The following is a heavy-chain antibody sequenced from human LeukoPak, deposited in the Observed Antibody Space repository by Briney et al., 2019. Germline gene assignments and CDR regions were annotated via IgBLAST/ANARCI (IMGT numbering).Heavy chain of an antibody. V-gene: IGHV4-59*08. Sequence: SETLSLTCTVSGGSISSYYWSWIRQPPGKGLEWIGYIYSSGTTNYNPSLESRVTISLDTSKNHFSLKLSSVTAADTALYYCARLRRWELRMFDYWGQGTLVTVSS. CDR1: GGSISSYY. CDR3: ARLRRWELRMFDY. J-gene: IGHJ4*02. D-gene: IGHD1-26*01. CDR2: IYSSGTT.